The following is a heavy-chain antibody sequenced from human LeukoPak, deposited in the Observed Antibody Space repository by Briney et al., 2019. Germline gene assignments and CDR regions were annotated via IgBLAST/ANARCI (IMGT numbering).Heavy chain of an antibody. J-gene: IGHJ6*03. D-gene: IGHD1-26*01. CDR3: ARATHSDLGNVYRGGFYYMDV. V-gene: IGHV4-59*01. Sequence: PLETLSLTCTVSGDPINGYYWTWVRQSPGKGLEWIGYISYSGSATYKPSLKSRVTMSVLMSKNQFSLELTSVTAADTAVYYCARATHSDLGNVYRGGFYYMDVWGKGTPVTVSS. CDR1: GDPINGYY. CDR2: ISYSGSA.